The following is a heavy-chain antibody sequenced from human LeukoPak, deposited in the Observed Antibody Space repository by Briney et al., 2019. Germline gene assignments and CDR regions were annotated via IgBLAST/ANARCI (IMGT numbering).Heavy chain of an antibody. CDR1: GYTFTGYY. Sequence: ASVKVSCKASGYTFTGYYMHWVRQAPGQGLEWMGWINPNSGGTNYAQKFQGRVTMTRDTSTSTAYMELSRLRSDDTAVYYCARDTYYYDSSGLFDYWGQGTLVTVSS. CDR2: INPNSGGT. J-gene: IGHJ4*02. CDR3: ARDTYYYDSSGLFDY. V-gene: IGHV1-2*02. D-gene: IGHD3-22*01.